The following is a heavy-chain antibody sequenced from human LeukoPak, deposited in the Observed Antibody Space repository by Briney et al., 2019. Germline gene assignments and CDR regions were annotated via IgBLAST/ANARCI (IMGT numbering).Heavy chain of an antibody. D-gene: IGHD1-20*01. Sequence: PLETLSLTCTVSGGSLSSYYWSWIRQPAGKGLEWIGRIYTSGSTNYNPSLKSRVTMSVDTSKNQFSLKLSSVTTADTAVYYCARGANWNFDYWGQGTLVTVSS. CDR3: ARGANWNFDY. CDR2: IYTSGST. J-gene: IGHJ4*02. V-gene: IGHV4-4*07. CDR1: GGSLSSYY.